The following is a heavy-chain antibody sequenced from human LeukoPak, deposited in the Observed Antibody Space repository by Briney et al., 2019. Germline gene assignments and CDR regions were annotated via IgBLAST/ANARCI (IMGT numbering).Heavy chain of an antibody. Sequence: GASVKVSCKASGYTFTGYSIHWVRQAPGQGLEWMGRIHPNSGITYYPQKFRGRVTLTSDPSINTVYLEMSMLRSDDTAIYYCARDGNNWSSLHYWGQGTLISVFS. J-gene: IGHJ4*02. CDR3: ARDGNNWSSLHY. CDR1: GYTFTGYS. D-gene: IGHD1-1*01. V-gene: IGHV1-2*06. CDR2: IHPNSGIT.